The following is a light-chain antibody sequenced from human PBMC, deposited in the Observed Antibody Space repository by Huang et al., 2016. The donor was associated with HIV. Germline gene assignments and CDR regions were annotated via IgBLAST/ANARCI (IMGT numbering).Light chain of an antibody. CDR3: QHYHNWPPLT. CDR1: QSVSSN. CDR2: GAA. J-gene: IGKJ4*01. V-gene: IGKV3-15*01. Sequence: EIVMTQSPATLSASPGERVTLSCRASQSVSSNLAWYQQKPGQAPRLLHYGAATRATGGAVRFSGSWSWKEFSLTIRSLQSEDIELYYCQHYHNWPPLTFGGGTKVEIK.